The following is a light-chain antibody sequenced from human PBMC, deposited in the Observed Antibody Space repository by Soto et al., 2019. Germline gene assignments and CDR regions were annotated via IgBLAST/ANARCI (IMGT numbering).Light chain of an antibody. J-gene: IGLJ2*01. V-gene: IGLV1-47*01. Sequence: QSVLTQQPSASGTPGQRGTISCSGSSSNIESNYVYWYQQLPGTPPRLLIYRNNQRPSGVPDRFSGSKSGTSASLAISALRSEDEADYYCTVWDDSLRGRLFGGGTKLTVL. CDR2: RNN. CDR1: SSNIESNY. CDR3: TVWDDSLRGRL.